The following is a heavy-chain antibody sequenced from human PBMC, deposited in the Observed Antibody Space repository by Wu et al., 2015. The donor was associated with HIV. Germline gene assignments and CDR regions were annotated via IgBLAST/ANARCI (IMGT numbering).Heavy chain of an antibody. D-gene: IGHD5-12*01. CDR3: ARDRVGGYRTPYNWFDP. Sequence: QVQLVQSGAEVKKPGASVKVSCKASGYTFTGYYMHWVRQAPGQGLEWMGWINPNSGGTNYAQKFQGRVTMTRDTSISTAYMELSRLRSDDTAVYYCARDRVGGYRTPYNWFDPWGQGTLVTVSS. V-gene: IGHV1-2*02. J-gene: IGHJ5*02. CDR2: INPNSGGT. CDR1: GYTFTGYY.